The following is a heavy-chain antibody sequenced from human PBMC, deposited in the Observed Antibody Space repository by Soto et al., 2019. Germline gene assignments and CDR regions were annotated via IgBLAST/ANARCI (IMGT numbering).Heavy chain of an antibody. CDR1: GFTFSSYA. CDR3: AXVLRYFDWLNYYYGMDV. Sequence: PGGSLRLSCAASGFTFSSYAMHWVRQAPGKGLEWVAVISYDGSNKYYADSVKGRFTISRDNSKNTLYLQMNSLRAEDTAVYYCAXVLRYFDWLNYYYGMDVWGQGTTVTVSS. D-gene: IGHD3-9*01. V-gene: IGHV3-30-3*01. CDR2: ISYDGSNK. J-gene: IGHJ6*02.